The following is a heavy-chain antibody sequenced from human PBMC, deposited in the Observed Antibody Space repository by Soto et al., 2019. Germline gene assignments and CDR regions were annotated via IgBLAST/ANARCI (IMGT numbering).Heavy chain of an antibody. D-gene: IGHD3-3*01. V-gene: IGHV1-69*12. CDR1: GGTFSSYA. CDR2: IIPIFGTA. Sequence: QVQLVQSGAEVKKPGSSVKVSCKASGGTFSSYAISWVRQAPGQGLEWMGGIIPIFGTANYAQKFQGRVTITADASTSTAYMELSSLRSEGTAVYYCARVRVRFLEWLGSEGWGQGTLVTVSS. J-gene: IGHJ4*02. CDR3: ARVRVRFLEWLGSEG.